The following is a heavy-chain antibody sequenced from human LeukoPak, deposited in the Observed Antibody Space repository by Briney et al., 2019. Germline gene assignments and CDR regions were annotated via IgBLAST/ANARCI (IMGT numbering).Heavy chain of an antibody. CDR2: INSDGSST. D-gene: IGHD3-10*01. V-gene: IGHV3-74*01. CDR3: ATPELAEYFQH. Sequence: GGSLRLSCAASGFTFSSYWMHWVRQAPGKGLVWVSRINSDGSSTSYADSVKGRFTISRDNAKNTLYLQMDSLRAEDTAVYYCATPELAEYFQHWGQGTLVTVSS. J-gene: IGHJ1*01. CDR1: GFTFSSYW.